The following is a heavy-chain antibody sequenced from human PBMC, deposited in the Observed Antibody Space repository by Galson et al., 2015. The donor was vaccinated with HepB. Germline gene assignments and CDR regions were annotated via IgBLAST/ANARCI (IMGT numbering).Heavy chain of an antibody. Sequence: TLSLTCTVSDASITTSDYYCSWIRQHPRKGLECIGHINHSGATYFNPSLKSRVSMSIDTSENQFSMKLISVTDADTAIYYCAIAAYCSRTSCLLVPWGQGTLVTVFS. CDR2: INHSGAT. D-gene: IGHD2-2*01. J-gene: IGHJ5*02. CDR3: AIAAYCSRTSCLLVP. V-gene: IGHV4-31*03. CDR1: DASITTSDYY.